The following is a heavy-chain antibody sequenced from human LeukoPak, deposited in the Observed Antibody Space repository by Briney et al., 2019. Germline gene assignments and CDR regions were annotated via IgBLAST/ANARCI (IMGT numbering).Heavy chain of an antibody. V-gene: IGHV3-53*03. CDR1: GFTVSSNY. CDR3: ARGYCGGDCYSGAIGDY. J-gene: IGHJ4*02. CDR2: IYSGGST. D-gene: IGHD2-21*02. Sequence: PGGSLRLSCAASGFTVSSNYMSWVRQAPGKGLEWVSVIYSGGSTYYADSVKGRFTISRDNAKNSLYLQMNSLRAEDTAVYYCARGYCGGDCYSGAIGDYWGQGTLVTVSS.